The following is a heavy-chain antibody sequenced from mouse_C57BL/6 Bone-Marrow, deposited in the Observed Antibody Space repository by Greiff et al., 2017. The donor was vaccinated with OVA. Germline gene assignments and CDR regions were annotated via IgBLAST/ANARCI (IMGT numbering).Heavy chain of an antibody. J-gene: IGHJ1*03. Sequence: EVQLVESGGGLVQPGGSLKLSCAASGFTFSDYYMYWVRQTPEKRLEWVAYISNGGGSPYYPDTVKGRFTISRDNAKNTLYLQMSRLKSEDTAMYSCARRNFWYFDVWGTGTTVTVSS. CDR1: GFTFSDYY. CDR2: ISNGGGSP. V-gene: IGHV5-12*01. CDR3: ARRNFWYFDV.